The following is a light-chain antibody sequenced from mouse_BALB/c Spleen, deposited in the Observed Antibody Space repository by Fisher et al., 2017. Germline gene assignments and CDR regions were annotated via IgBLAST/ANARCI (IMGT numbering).Light chain of an antibody. CDR1: QSLLDSDGKTY. J-gene: IGKJ5*01. Sequence: VITQTPLTLSVTIGQPASISCKSSQSLLDSDGKTYLNWLLQRPGQSPKRLIYLVSKLDSGVPDRFTGSGSGTDFTLSINSVETEDFGMYFCQQSNSWPLTFGAGTKLELK. V-gene: IGKV1-135*01. CDR3: QQSNSWPLT. CDR2: LVS.